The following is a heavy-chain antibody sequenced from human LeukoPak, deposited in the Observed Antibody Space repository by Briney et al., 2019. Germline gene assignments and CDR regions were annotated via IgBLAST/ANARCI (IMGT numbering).Heavy chain of an antibody. CDR3: ARHAGPRDFWSGYYDSYYYYGMDV. D-gene: IGHD3-3*01. J-gene: IGHJ6*02. CDR1: GGSISSSSYY. Sequence: SETLSLTCTVSGGSISSSSYYWGWIRQPPGKGLEWIGSIYYSGSTYYNPSLKSRVTIFVDTSKNQFSLKLSSVTAADTAVYYCARHAGPRDFWSGYYDSYYYYGMDVWGQGTTVTVSS. V-gene: IGHV4-39*01. CDR2: IYYSGST.